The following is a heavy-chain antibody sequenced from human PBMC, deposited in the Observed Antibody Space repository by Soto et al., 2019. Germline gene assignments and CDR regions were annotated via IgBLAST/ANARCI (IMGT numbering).Heavy chain of an antibody. CDR2: ISSSSSYI. Sequence: GGSLRLSCAASGFTFSSYSMNWVRQAPGKGLEWVSSISSSSSYIYYADSVKGRFTISRDNAKNSLYLQMNSLRAEDTAVYYCARVGFGVYEYYYYYYMDVWGKGTTVTVSS. CDR1: GFTFSSYS. CDR3: ARVGFGVYEYYYYYYMDV. J-gene: IGHJ6*03. D-gene: IGHD3-16*01. V-gene: IGHV3-21*01.